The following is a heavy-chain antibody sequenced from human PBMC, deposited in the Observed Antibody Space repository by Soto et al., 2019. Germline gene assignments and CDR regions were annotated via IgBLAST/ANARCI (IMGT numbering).Heavy chain of an antibody. CDR1: GFSLSTSGLG. CDR2: IYWNDDK. V-gene: IGHV2-5*01. CDR3: AHRPSGWYLFDY. Sequence: QITLKESGPTLVRPTQTLTLTCTFSGFSLSTSGLGVGWIRQPPGKALEWLALIYWNDDKRYSPSLKARLTNTKDTSKNQVVRTMTNMDPVDTATYYCAHRPSGWYLFDYWGQGTLVTVSS. D-gene: IGHD6-19*01. J-gene: IGHJ4*02.